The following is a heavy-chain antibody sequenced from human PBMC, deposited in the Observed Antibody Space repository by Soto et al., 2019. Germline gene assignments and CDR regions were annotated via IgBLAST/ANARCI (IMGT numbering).Heavy chain of an antibody. J-gene: IGHJ6*03. CDR2: IDWDDDK. V-gene: IGHV2-70*11. Sequence: SGPTLVNPTQTLTLTCTWSGFSLSTSGMCVSWIRQPPGKALEWLARIDWDDDKYYSTSLKTRLTISKDTSKNQVVLTMTNMDPVDTATYYCARSALYYYGSGSYLPPSYYYYMDVWGKGT. CDR1: GFSLSTSGMC. CDR3: ARSALYYYGSGSYLPPSYYYYMDV. D-gene: IGHD3-10*01.